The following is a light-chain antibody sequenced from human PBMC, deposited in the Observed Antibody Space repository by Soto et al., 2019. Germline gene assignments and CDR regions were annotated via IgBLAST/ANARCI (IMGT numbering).Light chain of an antibody. V-gene: IGKV1-5*03. CDR1: QSISSW. Sequence: DTQMTQSPSTLSASVGDRVTITCRASQSISSWLAWYQHKPGKAPNLLIYKASSLESGVPSRFSGSGSGREFTLTVSSLQPDDFATYYCQQYDSYPLTFGGGTKVEIK. CDR3: QQYDSYPLT. J-gene: IGKJ4*01. CDR2: KAS.